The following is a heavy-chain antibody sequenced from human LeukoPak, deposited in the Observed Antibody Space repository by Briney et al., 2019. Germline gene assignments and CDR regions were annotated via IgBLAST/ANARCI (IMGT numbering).Heavy chain of an antibody. J-gene: IGHJ4*02. CDR1: GYTFTGYY. Sequence: GASVKVSCKASGYTFTGYYMHWVRQAPGQGLEWMGWINPNSGGTNYAQKFQGRVTVTRDTSISTAYMELSRLRSDDTAVYYCARDGREGDSQPCAYWGQGTLVTVSS. D-gene: IGHD2-21*02. CDR3: ARDGREGDSQPCAY. CDR2: INPNSGGT. V-gene: IGHV1-2*02.